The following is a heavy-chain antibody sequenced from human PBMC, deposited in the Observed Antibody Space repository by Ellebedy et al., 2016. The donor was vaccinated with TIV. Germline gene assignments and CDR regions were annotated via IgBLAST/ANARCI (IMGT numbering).Heavy chain of an antibody. CDR3: ARDLRWDREAD. CDR2: ISPYNGNA. CDR1: GYTFTTYG. Sequence: AASVKVSCTASGYTFTTYGINWVRQAPGQGLEWMGLISPYNGNANYAQKFQGRVIMTTDTSTSTAYMELRSLISDDTAVYDCARDLRWDREADWGQGTLVTVSS. J-gene: IGHJ4*02. D-gene: IGHD1-26*01. V-gene: IGHV1-18*01.